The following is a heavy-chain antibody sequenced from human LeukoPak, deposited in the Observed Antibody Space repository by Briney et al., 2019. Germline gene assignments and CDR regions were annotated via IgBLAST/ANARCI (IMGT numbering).Heavy chain of an antibody. J-gene: IGHJ4*02. D-gene: IGHD3-10*01. CDR2: ISAYGAST. CDR3: AKDNGGFGTLDY. CDR1: GFTFSNYA. Sequence: GGSLRLSCAAPGFTFSNYAMSWVRQAPGKGLECVSTISAYGASTYYADSVKGRSTISRDNSKNTLYLQMNSLRAEDTAVYYCAKDNGGFGTLDYWGQGTLVTVSS. V-gene: IGHV3-23*01.